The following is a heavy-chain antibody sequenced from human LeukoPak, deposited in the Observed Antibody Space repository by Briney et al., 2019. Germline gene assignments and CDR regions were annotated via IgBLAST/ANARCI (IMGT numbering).Heavy chain of an antibody. CDR2: INHSGST. J-gene: IGHJ6*04. CDR1: GGSLSGYY. Sequence: PSETLSLTCAVYGGSLSGYYWSWIRQPPGKGLEWIGEINHSGSTNYNPSLKSRVTISVDTSKNQFSLKLSSVTAADTAVYYCARGLRRYYGSGSYSNYYYGMDVWGKGTTVTVSS. V-gene: IGHV4-34*01. D-gene: IGHD3-10*01. CDR3: ARGLRRYYGSGSYSNYYYGMDV.